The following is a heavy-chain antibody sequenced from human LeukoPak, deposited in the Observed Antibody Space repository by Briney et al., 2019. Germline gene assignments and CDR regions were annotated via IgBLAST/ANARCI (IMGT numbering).Heavy chain of an antibody. CDR1: GFTFSSYG. CDR3: ARGLVGGYYSSSF. D-gene: IGHD6-13*01. Sequence: GGSLRLSCAASGFTFSSYGMHWVRQAPGKGLEWVSSISSSSSYIYYADSVKGRFTISRDNAKNSLYLQMNSLRAEDTAVYYCARGLVGGYYSSSFWGQGTLVTVSS. V-gene: IGHV3-21*01. CDR2: ISSSSSYI. J-gene: IGHJ4*02.